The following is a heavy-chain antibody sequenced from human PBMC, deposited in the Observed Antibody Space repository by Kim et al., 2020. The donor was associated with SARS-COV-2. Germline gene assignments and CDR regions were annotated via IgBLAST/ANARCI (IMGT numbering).Heavy chain of an antibody. D-gene: IGHD2-2*01. CDR3: AREGDCPSNSCYGEGFDP. V-gene: IGHV3-21*01. Sequence: GGSLRLSCTDSGFTFSSYTMNWVRQAPGKGLEWVSSITSSNSHIYYADSLKGRFTVSRDNAKNSLYLQMNSLRAEDTAVYYCAREGDCPSNSCYGEGFDPWGQVTLVTVSS. CDR1: GFTFSSYT. J-gene: IGHJ5*02. CDR2: ITSSNSHI.